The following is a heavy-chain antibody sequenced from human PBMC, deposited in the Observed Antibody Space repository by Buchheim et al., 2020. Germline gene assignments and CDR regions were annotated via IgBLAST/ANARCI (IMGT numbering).Heavy chain of an antibody. Sequence: QVQLVESGGGVVQPGRSLRLSCAASGFTFSSYGMHWVRQAPGKGLEWVAVISYDGSNKYYADSVKGRFTISRDNSKNTLYLQMNSLRAEDTAVYYCAKDRGGYGGNSRRNAYFDYWGQGTL. CDR3: AKDRGGYGGNSRRNAYFDY. CDR2: ISYDGSNK. D-gene: IGHD4-23*01. CDR1: GFTFSSYG. J-gene: IGHJ4*02. V-gene: IGHV3-30*18.